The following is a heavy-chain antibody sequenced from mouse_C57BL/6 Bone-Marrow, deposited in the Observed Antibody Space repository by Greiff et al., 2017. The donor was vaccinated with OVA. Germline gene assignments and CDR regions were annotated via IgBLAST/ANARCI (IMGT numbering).Heavy chain of an antibody. CDR2: INPYNGGT. D-gene: IGHD1-1*01. J-gene: IGHJ2*01. CDR1: GYTFTDYY. Sequence: VQLQQSGPVLVKPGASVKMSCKASGYTFTDYYMNWVKQSHGKSLEWIGVINPYNGGTSYNQKFKGKATLTVDKSSSTAYMELNSLTSEDSAVYYCAIFPITTVVADYWGQGTTLTVSS. CDR3: AIFPITTVVADY. V-gene: IGHV1-19*01.